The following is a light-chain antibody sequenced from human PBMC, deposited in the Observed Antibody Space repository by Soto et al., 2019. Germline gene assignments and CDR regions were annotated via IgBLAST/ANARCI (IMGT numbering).Light chain of an antibody. CDR1: QIIGSN. V-gene: IGKV3-15*01. CDR3: QQSDNWPRT. CDR2: GAS. J-gene: IGKJ2*01. Sequence: EIVMTQFPATLSVSPGERVTLSCRASQIIGSNLAWYQQKPGQAPRVLIYGASTRATGIPARFSGSGSGTQFTLTISSLQSEDFAVYYCQQSDNWPRTLGQGTKLEIK.